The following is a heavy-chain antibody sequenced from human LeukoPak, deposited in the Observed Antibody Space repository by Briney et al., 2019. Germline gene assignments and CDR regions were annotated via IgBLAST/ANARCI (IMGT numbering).Heavy chain of an antibody. Sequence: GGSLRLSCAASGFTFSSYGMHWVRQAPGKGLEWVAVIWYDGSNKYYADSVKGRFTISRDNSKNKLYLQMNSLRAEDTAVYYCARGVAAGTFFQGLTYYFDYWGQGTLVTVSS. CDR1: GFTFSSYG. V-gene: IGHV3-33*01. J-gene: IGHJ4*02. CDR3: ARGVAAGTFFQGLTYYFDY. D-gene: IGHD6-13*01. CDR2: IWYDGSNK.